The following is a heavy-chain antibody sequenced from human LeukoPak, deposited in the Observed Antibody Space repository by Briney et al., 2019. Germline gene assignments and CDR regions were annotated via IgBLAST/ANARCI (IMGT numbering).Heavy chain of an antibody. CDR3: ARYYYDSSGYYLDY. D-gene: IGHD3-22*01. V-gene: IGHV4-4*07. CDR2: IYTSGST. J-gene: IGHJ4*02. Sequence: SETLSLTCTVSGGSISSYCWSWIRQPAGKGLEWIGRIYTSGSTNYNPSLKSRVTISVDTSKNQFSLKLSSVTAADTAVYYCARYYYDSSGYYLDYWGQGTLVTVSS. CDR1: GGSISSYC.